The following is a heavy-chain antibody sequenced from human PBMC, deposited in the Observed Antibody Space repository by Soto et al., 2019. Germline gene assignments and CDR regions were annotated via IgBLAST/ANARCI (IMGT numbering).Heavy chain of an antibody. CDR3: ARVGGRSSSWPIDY. CDR1: GDSVSSNSGA. D-gene: IGHD6-13*01. J-gene: IGHJ4*02. Sequence: PSQTVSLTCAISGDSVSSNSGAWTWIRQSPSRGLEWLGRTYYRSKWYNDYAVSVKSRITINPDTSKNQFSLQLNSVTPEDTAVYYCARVGGRSSSWPIDYWGQGTLVTVSS. V-gene: IGHV6-1*01. CDR2: TYYRSKWYN.